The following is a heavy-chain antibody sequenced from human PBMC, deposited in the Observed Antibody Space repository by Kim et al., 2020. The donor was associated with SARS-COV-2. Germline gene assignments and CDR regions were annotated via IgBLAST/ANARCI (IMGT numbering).Heavy chain of an antibody. D-gene: IGHD6-13*01. V-gene: IGHV4-4*02. CDR3: AREAAAGTIYYYGMDV. Sequence: SLKSRVTISVDKSKNQFSLKLSSVTAADTAVYYCAREAAAGTIYYYGMDVWGQGTTVTVSS. J-gene: IGHJ6*02.